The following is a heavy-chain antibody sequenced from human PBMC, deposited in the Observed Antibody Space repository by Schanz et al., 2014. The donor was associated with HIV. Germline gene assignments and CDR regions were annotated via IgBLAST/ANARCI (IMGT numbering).Heavy chain of an antibody. CDR3: ARGEGYYYDSSGFPLASGMDV. CDR2: IYYSGST. CDR1: GGSISSGGYY. J-gene: IGHJ6*02. V-gene: IGHV4-31*03. Sequence: QVQLQESGPGLVKPSQTLSLTCTVAGGSISSGGYYWSWIRQHPGKGLEWIGYIYYSGSTYYNPSLKSRVTMSVDTSENHFSLKLSSATVADTAVYYCARGEGYYYDSSGFPLASGMDVWGQGTTVTVSS. D-gene: IGHD3-22*01.